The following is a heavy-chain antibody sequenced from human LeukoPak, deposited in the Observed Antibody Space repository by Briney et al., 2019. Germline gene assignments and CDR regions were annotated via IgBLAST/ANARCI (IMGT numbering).Heavy chain of an antibody. J-gene: IGHJ4*02. D-gene: IGHD2-8*02. CDR3: AKDGSWSCTD. CDR2: IAHHGSNK. V-gene: IGHV3-30*02. Sequence: PGGSLRLSCAASGFIFSSYAMHWVRQGPGKGLEWVAYIAHHGSNKYYADSVKGRFTISRDNSKRTLYLQMNNLRADDAAVYYCAKDGSWSCTDWGQGALVTVSS. CDR1: GFIFSSYA.